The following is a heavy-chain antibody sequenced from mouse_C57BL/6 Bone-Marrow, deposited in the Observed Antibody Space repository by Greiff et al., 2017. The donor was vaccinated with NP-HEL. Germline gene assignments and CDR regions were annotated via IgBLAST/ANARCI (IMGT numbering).Heavy chain of an antibody. J-gene: IGHJ2*01. V-gene: IGHV1-54*01. CDR1: GYAFTNYL. CDR3: ASGGLRRGGDFDY. D-gene: IGHD2-4*01. CDR2: INPGSGGT. Sequence: QVQLQQSGAELVRPGTSVKVSCKASGYAFTNYLLEWVKQRPGPGLEWIGVINPGSGGTNYNEKFKGKATLTADKSSSTAYMQLSSLTSEDSAVYFCASGGLRRGGDFDYWGQGTTLTVSS.